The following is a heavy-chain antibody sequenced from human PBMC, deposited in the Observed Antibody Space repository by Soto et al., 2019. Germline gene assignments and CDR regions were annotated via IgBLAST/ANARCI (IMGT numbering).Heavy chain of an antibody. J-gene: IGHJ6*02. Sequence: AASVKVSCKASGYTFTSYGISWVRQAPGQGLEWMGWISAYNGNTNYAQKLQGRVTMTTDTSTSTAYMELRSLRSDDTAVYYCARTYCSSTSCYHPSYGMDVWGQGTTVTVSS. CDR3: ARTYCSSTSCYHPSYGMDV. V-gene: IGHV1-18*01. CDR2: ISAYNGNT. CDR1: GYTFTSYG. D-gene: IGHD2-2*01.